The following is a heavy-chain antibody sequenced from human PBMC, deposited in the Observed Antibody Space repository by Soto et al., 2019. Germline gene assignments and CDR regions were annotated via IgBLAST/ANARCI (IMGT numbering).Heavy chain of an antibody. V-gene: IGHV4-59*08. CDR2: IYNNGST. CDR1: GGSINNYC. J-gene: IGHJ5*01. D-gene: IGHD3-16*01. Sequence: SETLSLTCTVSGGSINNYCWNWIRQPPGKGLEWIGYIYNNGSTSYNPSLKSRITISVDTSKNQFSLKLSSVTAADTAVYYCERVYVCWRGGKWFDYWGQGTLVTVSS. CDR3: ERVYVCWRGGKWFDY.